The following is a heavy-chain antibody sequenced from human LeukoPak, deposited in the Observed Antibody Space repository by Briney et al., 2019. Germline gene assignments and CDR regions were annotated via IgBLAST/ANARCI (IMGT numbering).Heavy chain of an antibody. D-gene: IGHD3-3*01. V-gene: IGHV3-21*01. Sequence: PGGPLRLSCAASGFTFRTHTMYWVRQAPGKGLEWVSCISSSSNDIYYADSVKGRFTISRDNAKNSLYLHMSSLRAEDTAVYYCARVPGGLESADFDYWGQGTLVTVSS. CDR2: ISSSSNDI. J-gene: IGHJ4*02. CDR1: GFTFRTHT. CDR3: ARVPGGLESADFDY.